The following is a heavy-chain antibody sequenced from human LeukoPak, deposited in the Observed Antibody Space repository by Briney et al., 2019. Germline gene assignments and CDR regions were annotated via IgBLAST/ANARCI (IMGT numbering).Heavy chain of an antibody. CDR1: GYTLTELS. CDR3: ATDRDILTGYRT. CDR2: FDPEDGET. Sequence: ASVKVSCKVSGYTLTELSMHWVRQAPGKGLEWMGGFDPEDGETIYAQKFQGRVTMTEDTSTDTAYMELSSVRSEDTAVYYCATDRDILTGYRTWGQGTMVTVSS. J-gene: IGHJ3*01. D-gene: IGHD3-9*01. V-gene: IGHV1-24*01.